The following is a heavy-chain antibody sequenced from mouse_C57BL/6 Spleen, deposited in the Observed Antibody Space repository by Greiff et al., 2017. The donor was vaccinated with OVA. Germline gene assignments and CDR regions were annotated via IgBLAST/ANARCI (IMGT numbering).Heavy chain of an antibody. Sequence: DVKLQESGPGLVKPSQYLSLTCSVTGYSITSGYYWNWIRQFPGNKLEWMGYISYDGSNNYNPSLKNRISITRDTSKNQFFLKLNSVTTEDTATYYCARRGLYYSNYGASWYFDVWGTGTTVTVSS. D-gene: IGHD2-5*01. J-gene: IGHJ1*03. CDR3: ARRGLYYSNYGASWYFDV. CDR2: ISYDGSN. CDR1: GYSITSGYY. V-gene: IGHV3-6*01.